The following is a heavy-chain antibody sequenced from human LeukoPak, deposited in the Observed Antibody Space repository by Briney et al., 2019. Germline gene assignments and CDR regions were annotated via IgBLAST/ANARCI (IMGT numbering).Heavy chain of an antibody. V-gene: IGHV3-7*01. CDR1: GFTFSSYW. CDR2: IKKDGSEK. CDR3: ARDLSGIAGYTYGRGIDY. J-gene: IGHJ4*02. Sequence: GGSLRLSCAASGFTFSSYWMSWVRQAPGKGLEWVANIKKDGSEKYYVDAVKGRFTISRDNAKTSLYLQMNSLRAEDTAVYYCARDLSGIAGYTYGRGIDYWGQGTLVTVSS. D-gene: IGHD5-18*01.